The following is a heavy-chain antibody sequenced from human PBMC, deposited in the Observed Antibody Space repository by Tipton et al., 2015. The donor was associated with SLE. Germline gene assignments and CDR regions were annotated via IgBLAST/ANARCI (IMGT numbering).Heavy chain of an antibody. CDR3: ARHASFTFLGAFDV. CDR1: SGSISSSSYY. CDR2: IYYSGNT. V-gene: IGHV4-39*01. D-gene: IGHD2/OR15-2a*01. Sequence: GLVKPSETLSLTYTVSSGSISSSSYYWGWIRQPPGKGLEWIGSIYYSGNTYYNPSLKSRVTISADTSKKQFSLRLSSVTAADTAVYYCARHASFTFLGAFDVWGQGTMITVSS. J-gene: IGHJ3*01.